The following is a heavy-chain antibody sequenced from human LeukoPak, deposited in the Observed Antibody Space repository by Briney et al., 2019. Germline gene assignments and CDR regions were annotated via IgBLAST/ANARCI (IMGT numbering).Heavy chain of an antibody. Sequence: PSETLSLTCTVSGGFISSYYWSWIRQSPGKGLEWIGWSYHRGSTSYNPSLKSRVAISVDTSKNQFSLKLSSVTAADTAVYYCARDRELGYWGQGTLVIVSS. J-gene: IGHJ4*02. CDR3: ARDRELGY. V-gene: IGHV4-59*01. CDR2: SYHRGST. CDR1: GGFISSYY. D-gene: IGHD1-1*01.